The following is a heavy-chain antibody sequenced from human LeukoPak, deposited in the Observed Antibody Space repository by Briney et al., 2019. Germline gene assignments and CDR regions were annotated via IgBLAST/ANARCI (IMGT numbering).Heavy chain of an antibody. J-gene: IGHJ4*02. CDR2: IYHSGST. CDR1: GGSISSSNW. CDR3: ARAGDGDGHAHY. V-gene: IGHV4-4*02. D-gene: IGHD5-24*01. Sequence: PSGTLSLTCAVSGGSISSSNWWSWVRQPPGKGLEWIGEIYHSGSTNYNPSLKSPVTISVDKFKNQFSRKLSPVTAPDPAVYFCARAGDGDGHAHYWGQGALVSVPS.